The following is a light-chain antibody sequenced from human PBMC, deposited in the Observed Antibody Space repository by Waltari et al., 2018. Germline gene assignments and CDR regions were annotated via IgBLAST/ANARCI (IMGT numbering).Light chain of an antibody. CDR2: DVR. CDR3: SSQSSNDVVL. CDR1: SNDVGGYIS. J-gene: IGLJ2*01. Sequence: QFPLTQPAAVSGSPGQSVTIFCAGTSNDVGGYISVSWYQEHPAQAPRVIIYDVRDPPSGVSDRFCGSKSGNTASLTISRLQAEEEADYYCSSQSSNDVVLFGGGTKLTVL. V-gene: IGLV2-14*01.